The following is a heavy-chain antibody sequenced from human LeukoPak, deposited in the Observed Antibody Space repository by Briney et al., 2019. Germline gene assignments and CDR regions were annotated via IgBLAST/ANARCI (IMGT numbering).Heavy chain of an antibody. J-gene: IGHJ4*02. CDR2: LKQDGSEK. Sequence: GGSLRLSCAASGFTCSSYWKSWVRQAPGKGLEWVANLKQDGSEKYYVDSVKGRFTISRDNAKNSLYLQMNSLRAEDTAVYYCARRSGGDYWGQGTLVTVSS. CDR1: GFTCSSYW. CDR3: ARRSGGDY. V-gene: IGHV3-7*01. D-gene: IGHD3-10*01.